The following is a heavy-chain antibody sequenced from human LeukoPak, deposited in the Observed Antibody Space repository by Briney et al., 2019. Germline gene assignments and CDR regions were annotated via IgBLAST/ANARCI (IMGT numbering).Heavy chain of an antibody. D-gene: IGHD3-22*01. CDR1: GYSISSGYY. CDR2: INHSGST. CDR3: ARLYYDSRRASDY. Sequence: PSETLSLTCTVSGYSISSGYYWSWIRQPPGKGLEWIGEINHSGSTNYNPSLKSRVTISVDTSKNQFSLKLSSVTAADTAVYYCARLYYDSRRASDYWGQGTLVTVSS. V-gene: IGHV4-38-2*02. J-gene: IGHJ4*02.